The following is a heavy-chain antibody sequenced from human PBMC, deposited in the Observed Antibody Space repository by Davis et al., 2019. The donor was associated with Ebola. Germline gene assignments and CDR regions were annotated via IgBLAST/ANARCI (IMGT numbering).Heavy chain of an antibody. D-gene: IGHD3-10*01. CDR3: ARYRDYYGSGSLNWFDP. V-gene: IGHV4-34*01. CDR2: INHSGST. CDR1: GGSISSYY. J-gene: IGHJ5*02. Sequence: SETLSLTCTVSGGSISSYYWSWIRQPPGKGLEWIGEINHSGSTNYNPSLKSRVTISVDTSKNQFSLKLSSVTAADTAVYYCARYRDYYGSGSLNWFDPWGQGTLVTVSS.